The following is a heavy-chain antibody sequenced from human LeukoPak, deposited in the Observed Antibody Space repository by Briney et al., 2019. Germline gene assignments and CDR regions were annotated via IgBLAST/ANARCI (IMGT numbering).Heavy chain of an antibody. D-gene: IGHD1-26*01. CDR1: GFTFSSYA. V-gene: IGHV3-30-3*01. Sequence: GGSLRLSCAASGFTFSSYAMHWVRQAPGKGLEWVAVISYDGSNKYYADSVKGRFTISRDNSKNTLYLQMNSLRAEDTAVYYCARDIGSSGSFGYFDYWGQGTLVTVSS. CDR2: ISYDGSNK. CDR3: ARDIGSSGSFGYFDY. J-gene: IGHJ4*02.